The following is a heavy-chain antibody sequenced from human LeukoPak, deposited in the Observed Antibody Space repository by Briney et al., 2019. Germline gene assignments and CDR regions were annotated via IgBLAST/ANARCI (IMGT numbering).Heavy chain of an antibody. J-gene: IGHJ4*02. Sequence: GGSLRLSCAASGFTFSSYGMHWVRQAPGKGLEWVAFIRYDGSNKYYADSVKGRFTISRDNSKNTPYLQMNSLRAEDTAVYYCARCRYGSGSYSQDWGQGTLVTVSS. D-gene: IGHD3-10*01. CDR3: ARCRYGSGSYSQD. CDR2: IRYDGSNK. CDR1: GFTFSSYG. V-gene: IGHV3-30*02.